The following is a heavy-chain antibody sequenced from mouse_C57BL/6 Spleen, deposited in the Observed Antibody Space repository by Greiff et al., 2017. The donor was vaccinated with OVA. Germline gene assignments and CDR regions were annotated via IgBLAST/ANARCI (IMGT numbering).Heavy chain of an antibody. CDR1: GYAFSSYW. V-gene: IGHV1-80*01. CDR3: ARDRGEYYFDY. CDR2: IYPGDGDT. Sequence: VQLQQSGAELVEPGASVKISCKASGYAFSSYWMNWVKQRPGKGLEWIGQIYPGDGDTNYNGKFKGKATLTADKSSSTAYMQLSSLTSEDSAVYYWARDRGEYYFDYWGQGTTLTVSS. J-gene: IGHJ2*01.